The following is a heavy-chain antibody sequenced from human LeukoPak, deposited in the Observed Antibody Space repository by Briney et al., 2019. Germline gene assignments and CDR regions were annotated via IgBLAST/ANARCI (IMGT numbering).Heavy chain of an antibody. CDR2: ISSSSTTV. CDR3: ARDRASGRGHDY. D-gene: IGHD1-26*01. J-gene: IGHJ4*02. V-gene: IGHV3-48*01. CDR1: GFTFRSYS. Sequence: GGSLRLSCVSSGFTFRSYSINWVRQAPGKGLEWVSYISSSSTTVYYADSVKGRFTISRDNAKNSLYLQMNSLRAEDTAVYYCARDRASGRGHDYWGQGTLVTVSS.